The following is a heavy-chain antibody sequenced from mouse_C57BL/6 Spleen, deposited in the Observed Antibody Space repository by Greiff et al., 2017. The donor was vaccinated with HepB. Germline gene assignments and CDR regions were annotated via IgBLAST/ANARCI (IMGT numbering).Heavy chain of an antibody. CDR2: IDPETGGT. D-gene: IGHD1-1*01. V-gene: IGHV1-15*01. CDR1: GYTFTDYE. Sequence: QVQLQQSGAELVRPGASVTLSCKASGYTFTDYEMHWVKQTPVHGLEWIGAIDPETGGTAYNQKFKGKAILTADKSSSTAYMELRSLTSEDSAVYYCTRETLYYGSSYAMDYWGQGTSVTVSS. CDR3: TRETLYYGSSYAMDY. J-gene: IGHJ4*01.